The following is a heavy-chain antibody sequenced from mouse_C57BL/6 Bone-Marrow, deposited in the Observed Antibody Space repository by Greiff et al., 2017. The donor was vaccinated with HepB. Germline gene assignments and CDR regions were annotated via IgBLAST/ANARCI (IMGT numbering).Heavy chain of an antibody. Sequence: EVQLQQSGAELVRPGASVKLSCTASGFNIKDDYMHWVKQRPEQGLEWIGWIDPENGDTEYASKFQGKATITVDTSSNTAYLQLSSLTSEDTAVYYCTPGDLLTNDYFDYWGQGTTLTVSS. CDR2: IDPENGDT. J-gene: IGHJ2*01. D-gene: IGHD1-1*01. V-gene: IGHV14-4*01. CDR3: TPGDLLTNDYFDY. CDR1: GFNIKDDY.